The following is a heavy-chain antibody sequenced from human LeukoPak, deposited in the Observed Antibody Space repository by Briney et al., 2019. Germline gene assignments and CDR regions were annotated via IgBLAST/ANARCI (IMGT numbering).Heavy chain of an antibody. CDR3: ARGAVAGYYFDY. CDR1: GYTFTSYY. CDR2: INPSGGST. Sequence: VASVKVSCKASGYTFTSYYMHWVRRAPGQGLEWMGIINPSGGSTSYAQKFQGRVTMTRDMSTSTVYMELSSLRSEDTAVYYCARGAVAGYYFDYWGQGTLVTVSS. J-gene: IGHJ4*02. D-gene: IGHD6-19*01. V-gene: IGHV1-46*01.